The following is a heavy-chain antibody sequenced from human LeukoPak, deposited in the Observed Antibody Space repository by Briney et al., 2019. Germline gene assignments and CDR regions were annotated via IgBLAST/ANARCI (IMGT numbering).Heavy chain of an antibody. Sequence: GGSLRLSCATSGFTFSNYEMSWVRQAPGKGLEWVSAISGSGGSTYYADSVKGRFTISRDNSKNTLYLQMNSLRAEDTAVYYCAKDYSGYYRYFDYWGQGTLVTVSS. CDR1: GFTFSNYE. D-gene: IGHD3-22*01. V-gene: IGHV3-23*01. CDR2: ISGSGGST. CDR3: AKDYSGYYRYFDY. J-gene: IGHJ4*02.